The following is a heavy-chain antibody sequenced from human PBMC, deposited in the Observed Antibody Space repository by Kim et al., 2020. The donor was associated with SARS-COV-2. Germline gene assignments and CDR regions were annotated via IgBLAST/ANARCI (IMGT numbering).Heavy chain of an antibody. V-gene: IGHV3-33*01. D-gene: IGHD6-13*01. CDR3: ARDWDIAAAGIDY. CDR1: GFTFSSYG. CDR2: IWYDGSNK. Sequence: GGSLRLSCAASGFTFSSYGMHWVRQAPGKGLEWVAVIWYDGSNKYYADSVKGRFTISRDDSKNTLYLQMNSLRAEDTAVYYCARDWDIAAAGIDYWGQGTLVTVSS. J-gene: IGHJ4*02.